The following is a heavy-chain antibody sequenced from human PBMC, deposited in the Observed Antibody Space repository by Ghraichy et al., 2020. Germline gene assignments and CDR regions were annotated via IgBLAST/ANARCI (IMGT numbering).Heavy chain of an antibody. CDR2: INHSGST. CDR3: ARGRSWYPWFDP. D-gene: IGHD6-13*01. CDR1: GGSFSGYY. V-gene: IGHV4-34*01. Sequence: SETLSLTCAVYGGSFSGYYWSWIRQPPGKGLEWIGEINHSGSTNYNPSLKSRVTISVDTSKNQFSLKLSSVTAADTAVYYCARGRSWYPWFDPWGQGTLVTVSS. J-gene: IGHJ5*02.